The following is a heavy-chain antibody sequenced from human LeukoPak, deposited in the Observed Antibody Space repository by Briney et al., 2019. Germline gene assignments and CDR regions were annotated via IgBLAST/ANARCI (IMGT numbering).Heavy chain of an antibody. V-gene: IGHV3-23*01. Sequence: GGSLRLSCAASGFTFSSYAMSWVRQAPGKGLEWVSAISGSGGSTYYADSVKGRFTISRDNSKNTLYLQMNSLRAEDTAVYYCAKDGSTSLAGYYYGMDVWGKGTTVTVSS. J-gene: IGHJ6*04. D-gene: IGHD2-2*01. CDR3: AKDGSTSLAGYYYGMDV. CDR1: GFTFSSYA. CDR2: ISGSGGST.